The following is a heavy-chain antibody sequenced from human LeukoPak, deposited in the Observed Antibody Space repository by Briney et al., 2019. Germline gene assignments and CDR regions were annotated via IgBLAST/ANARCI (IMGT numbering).Heavy chain of an antibody. V-gene: IGHV1-2*02. D-gene: IGHD2-2*01. CDR3: ARSGGRGSSSTSSHYYYGMDV. Sequence: GASVKVSCKASGYTFTGYYMHWVRQAPGQGLEWMGWINPNSGGTDYAQKFQGRVTMTRDTSISTAYMELSRLRSDDTAVYHCARSGGRGSSSTSSHYYYGMDVWGQGTTVTVSS. CDR2: INPNSGGT. J-gene: IGHJ6*02. CDR1: GYTFTGYY.